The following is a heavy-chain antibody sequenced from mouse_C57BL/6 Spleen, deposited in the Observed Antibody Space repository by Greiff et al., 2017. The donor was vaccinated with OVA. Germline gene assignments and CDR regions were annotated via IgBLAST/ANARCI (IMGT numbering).Heavy chain of an antibody. D-gene: IGHD1-1*01. V-gene: IGHV1-15*01. CDR3: TRYLTPWDAMDY. J-gene: IGHJ4*01. CDR1: GYTFTDYE. Sequence: VQLQQSGAELVRPGASVTLSCKASGYTFTDYEMHWVKQTPVHGLEWIGAIDPETGGTAYNQKFKGKAILTADKSSSTAYMELRSLTSEDSAVYYCTRYLTPWDAMDYWGQGTSVTVSS. CDR2: IDPETGGT.